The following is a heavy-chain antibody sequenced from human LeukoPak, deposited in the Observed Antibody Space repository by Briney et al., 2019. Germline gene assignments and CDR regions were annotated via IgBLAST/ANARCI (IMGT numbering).Heavy chain of an antibody. Sequence: SVKVSCKASGGTFSSYTISWVRQAPGQGLEWMGRIIPILGIANYAQKFQGRVTITADKSTSTAYMELSSLRSEDTAVYYCARGAEMATHPLVYYYYYYMDVWGKGTTVTVSS. CDR2: IIPILGIA. CDR3: ARGAEMATHPLVYYYYYYMDV. V-gene: IGHV1-69*02. J-gene: IGHJ6*03. CDR1: GGTFSSYT. D-gene: IGHD5-24*01.